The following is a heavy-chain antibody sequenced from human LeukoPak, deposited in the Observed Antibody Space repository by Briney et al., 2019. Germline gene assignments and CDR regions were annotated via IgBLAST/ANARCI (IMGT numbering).Heavy chain of an antibody. D-gene: IGHD3-10*01. CDR1: RFTFSTYW. CDR2: INSDGSST. J-gene: IGHJ4*02. Sequence: GGSLRLSCAASRFTFSTYWMHWVRQAPGKGLVWVSRINSDGSSTGYADSVKGRFTISRDNSKNTLYLQMNSLRAEDTAVYYCAKDDRLYYYGSGSSDYWGQGTLVTVSS. V-gene: IGHV3-74*01. CDR3: AKDDRLYYYGSGSSDY.